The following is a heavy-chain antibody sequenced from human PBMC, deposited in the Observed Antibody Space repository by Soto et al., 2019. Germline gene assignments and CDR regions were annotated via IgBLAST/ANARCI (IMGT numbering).Heavy chain of an antibody. CDR2: ISSSSTTI. Sequence: EVQLVESGGGLVQPGGSLRLSCAASGFTFSTYSMNWVRQAPGKGLEWVSYISSSSTTIYYADSVKGRFTISRDNAENSLYLHMHNLKDEDTAVYYCARNWLSSSWFAFFDYWGQGTLVTVSS. D-gene: IGHD6-13*01. J-gene: IGHJ4*02. CDR1: GFTFSTYS. V-gene: IGHV3-48*02. CDR3: ARNWLSSSWFAFFDY.